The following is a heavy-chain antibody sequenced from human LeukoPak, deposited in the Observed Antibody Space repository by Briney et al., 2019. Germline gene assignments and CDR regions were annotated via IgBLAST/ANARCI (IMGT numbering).Heavy chain of an antibody. CDR2: IYYSGST. Sequence: SETLSLPCTVSGGSISSGDYYWSWIRQPPGKGLEWIGYIYYSGSTYYNPSLKSRVTISVDTSKNQFSLKLSSVTAADTAVYYCARESIGGNPFDYWGQGTLVTVSS. D-gene: IGHD4-23*01. CDR1: GGSISSGDYY. CDR3: ARESIGGNPFDY. V-gene: IGHV4-30-4*08. J-gene: IGHJ4*02.